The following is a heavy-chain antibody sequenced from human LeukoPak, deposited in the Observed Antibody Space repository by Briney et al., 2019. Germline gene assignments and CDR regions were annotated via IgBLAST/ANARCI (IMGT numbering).Heavy chain of an antibody. V-gene: IGHV3-7*03. CDR2: INQDGSAK. CDR3: ARDSGRRTVDY. Sequence: GGSLRLSCAASGFTFSTYGMNWARQAPGKGLEYVAIINQDGSAKYYVDSVKGRFTISRDNAKNSLYLHINSLRADDTAVYYCARDSGRRTVDYWGQGTLVTVSS. J-gene: IGHJ4*02. D-gene: IGHD3-10*01. CDR1: GFTFSTYG.